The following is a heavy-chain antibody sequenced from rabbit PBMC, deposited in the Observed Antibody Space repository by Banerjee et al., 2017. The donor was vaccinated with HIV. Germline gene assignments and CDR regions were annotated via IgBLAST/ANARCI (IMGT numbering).Heavy chain of an antibody. Sequence: SLEESGGDLVKPGASLTLTCTASGFSFSSNAMCWVRQAPGKGLEWIGCINAGSGSTYYASWAKGRFTISKTSSTTVTLQMTSLTAADTATYFCARNVRGYFNLWGPGTLVTVS. CDR3: ARNVRGYFNL. CDR1: GFSFSSNA. J-gene: IGHJ4*01. CDR2: INAGSGST. V-gene: IGHV1S40*01.